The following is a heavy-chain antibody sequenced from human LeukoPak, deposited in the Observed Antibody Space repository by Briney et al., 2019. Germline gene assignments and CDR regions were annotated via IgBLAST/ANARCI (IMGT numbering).Heavy chain of an antibody. Sequence: SVKVSCKASGGTFSSYAISWVRQAPGQGLEWMGGIIPIFGTANYAQKFQGRVTITADESTSTAYMELSSLRSEDTAVYYCARAITMVRGVKSYYYYYMDVWGKGITVTVSS. CDR3: ARAITMVRGVKSYYYYYMDV. CDR1: GGTFSSYA. J-gene: IGHJ6*03. V-gene: IGHV1-69*01. CDR2: IIPIFGTA. D-gene: IGHD3-10*01.